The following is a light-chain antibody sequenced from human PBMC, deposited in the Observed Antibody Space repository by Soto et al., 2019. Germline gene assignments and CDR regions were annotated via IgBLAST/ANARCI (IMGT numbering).Light chain of an antibody. CDR2: AAS. V-gene: IGKV1-39*01. CDR1: QTISTH. J-gene: IGKJ2*01. Sequence: DIQMTQSPSSLSASVRDRVTITCRASQTISTHLNWYQQKPGKAPKLLIYAASTLQSGVPSRFSGSGSGTDFTLTISRLEPEDFAVYYCQQYGSSPYTFGQGTKLEIK. CDR3: QQYGSSPYT.